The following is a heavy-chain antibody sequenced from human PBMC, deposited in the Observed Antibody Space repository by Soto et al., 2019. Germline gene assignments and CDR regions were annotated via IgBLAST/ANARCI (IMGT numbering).Heavy chain of an antibody. D-gene: IGHD1-1*01. V-gene: IGHV1-8*01. Sequence: QVQLVQSGAEVKKPGASVKVSCKASGYTFTSYDINWVRQATGQGLEWMGWMNPNSGNTGYAQKFQGRVTMTRNTSLSTAYMELSSLRSEDAAVYYCAGERTGTTSMDVWGQGTAVTVSS. CDR3: AGERTGTTSMDV. CDR2: MNPNSGNT. CDR1: GYTFTSYD. J-gene: IGHJ6*01.